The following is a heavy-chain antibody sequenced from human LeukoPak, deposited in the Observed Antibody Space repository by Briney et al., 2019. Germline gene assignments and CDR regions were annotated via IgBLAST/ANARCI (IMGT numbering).Heavy chain of an antibody. CDR3: ARGSNKQWGGGIDY. J-gene: IGHJ4*02. D-gene: IGHD6-19*01. V-gene: IGHV1-8*01. CDR2: MNPNSGNT. Sequence: ASVKVSCKASAYTFTSYDINWVRQATGQGLEWMGWMNPNSGNTGYAQTFQGRVTMTKNTSISTAYMELSSVRSEDTAVYYCARGSNKQWGGGIDYWGQGTLVTVSS. CDR1: AYTFTSYD.